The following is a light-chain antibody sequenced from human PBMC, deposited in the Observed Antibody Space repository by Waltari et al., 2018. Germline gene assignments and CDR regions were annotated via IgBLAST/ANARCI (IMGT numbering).Light chain of an antibody. J-gene: IGLJ2*01. CDR1: RRYFGSFNL. CDR3: CSYAGSSTLV. Sequence: SALTQPASVSGSPCQSITISCTGPRRYFGSFNLVSWYQQHPGKAPKLMIYVGSKRPSGVSNRFSGSKSGNTASLTISGLQAEDEADYYCCSYAGSSTLVFGGGTKLTVL. V-gene: IGLV2-23*01. CDR2: VGS.